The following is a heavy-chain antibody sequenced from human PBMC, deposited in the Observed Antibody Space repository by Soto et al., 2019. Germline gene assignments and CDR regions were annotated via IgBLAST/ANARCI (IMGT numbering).Heavy chain of an antibody. Sequence: SETLSLTCTVSGGSISSYYWSWIRQPPGKGLEWIGYIYYSGSTNYNPSLKSRVTISVDTSKNQFSLKLSSVTAADTAVYYCAREMYYYGSGSRYYYYGMDVWGQGTTVTVSS. J-gene: IGHJ6*02. CDR2: IYYSGST. V-gene: IGHV4-59*01. D-gene: IGHD3-10*01. CDR1: GGSISSYY. CDR3: AREMYYYGSGSRYYYYGMDV.